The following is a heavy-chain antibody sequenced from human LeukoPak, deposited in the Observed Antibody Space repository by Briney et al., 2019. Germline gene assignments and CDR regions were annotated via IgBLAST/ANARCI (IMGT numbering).Heavy chain of an antibody. CDR1: GYTFTSYG. CDR2: ISAFNGNT. V-gene: IGHV1-18*01. CDR3: ARGGVGRFLEWLWSGMDV. Sequence: GASVKVSCTASGYTFTSYGISWVRQAPGQGLGWMGWISAFNGNTSYAQKLQGRVTMTTDTSTSTAYMELRSLRSDDTAVYYCARGGVGRFLEWLWSGMDVWGQGTTVTVSS. J-gene: IGHJ6*02. D-gene: IGHD3-3*01.